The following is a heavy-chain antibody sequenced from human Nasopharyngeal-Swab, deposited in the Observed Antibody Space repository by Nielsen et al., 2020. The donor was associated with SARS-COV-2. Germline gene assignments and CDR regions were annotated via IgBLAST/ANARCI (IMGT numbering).Heavy chain of an antibody. J-gene: IGHJ4*02. CDR1: NGSISNYY. CDR3: ARVGGSYAHYFDY. Sequence: SETLSLTCIVSNGSISNYYWSWIRQSPGKGLEWIGCIYYSGSTNYNPSLKSRVTISVDTSKNQFSLKLSSVTAADTAVYYCARVGGSYAHYFDYWGQGTLVTVSS. CDR2: IYYSGST. V-gene: IGHV4-59*01. D-gene: IGHD1-26*01.